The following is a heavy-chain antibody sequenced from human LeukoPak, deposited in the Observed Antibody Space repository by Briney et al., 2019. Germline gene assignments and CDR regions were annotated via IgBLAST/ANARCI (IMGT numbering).Heavy chain of an antibody. V-gene: IGHV3-53*01. D-gene: IGHD3-10*01. J-gene: IGHJ4*02. CDR1: GFTVSSNY. CDR2: IYSGGST. CDR3: AKDRLYGSGSYYFDY. Sequence: PGGSLRLSCAASGFTVSSNYMSWVRQAPGKGLEWVSVIYSGGSTYYADSVKGRFTISRDNSKNTLYLQMNSLRAEDTAVYYCAKDRLYGSGSYYFDYWGQGTLVTVSS.